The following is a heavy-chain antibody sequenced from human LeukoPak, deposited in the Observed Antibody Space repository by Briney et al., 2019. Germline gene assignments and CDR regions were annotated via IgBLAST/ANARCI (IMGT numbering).Heavy chain of an antibody. Sequence: GGSLRLSCAASGFSFSSYGIHWVRQAPGKGLEWVAVISYDGSNQYYAGSVKGRFTISRDNSKNTLYLQMNSLRAEDTAVYYSAKGYCGGDCPLDYWGQGTLVTVSS. CDR2: ISYDGSNQ. J-gene: IGHJ4*02. CDR1: GFSFSSYG. V-gene: IGHV3-30*18. CDR3: AKGYCGGDCPLDY. D-gene: IGHD2-21*02.